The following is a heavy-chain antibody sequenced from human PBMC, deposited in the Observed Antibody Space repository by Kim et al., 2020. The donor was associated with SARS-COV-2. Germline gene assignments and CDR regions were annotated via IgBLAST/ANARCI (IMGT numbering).Heavy chain of an antibody. J-gene: IGHJ3*02. CDR1: GFSLSTSGVG. D-gene: IGHD3-22*01. CDR2: IYWDDDK. Sequence: SGPTLVNPTQTLTLTCTFSGFSLSTSGVGVGWIRQPPGKALEWLALIYWDDDKRYSPSLKSRLTITKDTSKNQVVLTMTNMDPVDTATYYCAHLDSSGYYPGRDDAFDIWGQGTMVTVSS. CDR3: AHLDSSGYYPGRDDAFDI. V-gene: IGHV2-5*02.